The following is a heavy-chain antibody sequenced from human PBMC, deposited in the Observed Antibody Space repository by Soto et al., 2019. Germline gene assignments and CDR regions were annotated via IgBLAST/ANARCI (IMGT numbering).Heavy chain of an antibody. CDR1: GFTFATYA. CDR3: ASSVAGLTVYYYYGMDV. V-gene: IGHV4-59*01. J-gene: IGHJ6*02. Sequence: VQLLESGGGLVQPGGSLRLSCAASGFTFATYAMNWVRQAPGKGLEWIGYIYYSGSTNYNPSLKSRVTISVDTSKNQFSLKLSSVTAADTAVYYCASSVAGLTVYYYYGMDVWGQGTTVTVSS. CDR2: IYYSGST. D-gene: IGHD6-19*01.